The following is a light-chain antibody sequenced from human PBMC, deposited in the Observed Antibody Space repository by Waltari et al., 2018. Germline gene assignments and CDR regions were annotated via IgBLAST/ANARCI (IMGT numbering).Light chain of an antibody. V-gene: IGKV4-1*01. Sequence: DIVMTQSPDSLAVSLGERATINCKSNQNVLYGSDNKNYLAWFQQKPGQPPKLLIYLTSTRASGVPDRFSGSGSGTDFTLTISSLQAEDVAVYYCQQFYTTPPMFTFGQGTKVEIK. J-gene: IGKJ2*01. CDR3: QQFYTTPPMFT. CDR1: QNVLYGSDNKNY. CDR2: LTS.